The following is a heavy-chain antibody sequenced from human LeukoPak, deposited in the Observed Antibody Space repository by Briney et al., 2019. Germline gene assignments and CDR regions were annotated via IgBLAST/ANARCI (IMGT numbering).Heavy chain of an antibody. CDR1: GGSISSGGYS. Sequence: SETLSLTCAVSGGSISSGGYSWSWIRQPPGKGLEWVGYIYHSGSTYYNPSLKSRVTISVDRSKNQFSLKLSSVTAADTAVYYCARDYGGEYFQHWGQGTLVTVSS. D-gene: IGHD4-23*01. J-gene: IGHJ1*01. CDR3: ARDYGGEYFQH. V-gene: IGHV4-30-2*01. CDR2: IYHSGST.